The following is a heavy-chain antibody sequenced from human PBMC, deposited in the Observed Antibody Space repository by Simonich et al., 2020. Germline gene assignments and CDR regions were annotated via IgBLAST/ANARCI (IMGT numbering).Heavy chain of an antibody. J-gene: IGHJ4*02. CDR3: ARQRVLMVYAIDY. V-gene: IGHV4-39*01. D-gene: IGHD2-8*01. CDR2: IFYSGST. CDR1: GGSISSSSYY. Sequence: QLQLQESGPGLVKPSETLSLTCTVSGGSISSSSYYWGCIRQPPWKGLEWIGSIFYSGSTYYNPSLKSRVTIHVDTSKNQFSLKLSSVTAADTAVYYCARQRVLMVYAIDYWGQGTLVTVSS.